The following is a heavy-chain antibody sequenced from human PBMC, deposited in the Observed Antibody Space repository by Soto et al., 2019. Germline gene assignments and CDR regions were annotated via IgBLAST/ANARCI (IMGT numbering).Heavy chain of an antibody. Sequence: GASVKVSCKVSGYTLTELSMHWVRQAPGKGLEWMGGFDPEDGETIYAQKFQGRVTMTVDTSTDTAYMELSSLRSEDTAVYYCATVYGDLPFDYWGQGTLVTVSS. V-gene: IGHV1-24*01. J-gene: IGHJ4*02. CDR3: ATVYGDLPFDY. D-gene: IGHD4-17*01. CDR1: GYTLTELS. CDR2: FDPEDGET.